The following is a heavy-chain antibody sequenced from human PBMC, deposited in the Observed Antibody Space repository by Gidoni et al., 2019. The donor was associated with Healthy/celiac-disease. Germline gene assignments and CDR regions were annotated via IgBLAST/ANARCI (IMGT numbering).Heavy chain of an antibody. Sequence: EVQLLESGGGLVQPGGSLRLSCAASGFTFSSYAMSWVRQAPGKGLEWVSAISGSGGSTYYADSVKGRFTISRDNSKNTLYLQMNSLRAEDTAVYYCAKEPPRYSGSRLLGLEGTLAVDYWGQGTLVTVSS. CDR2: ISGSGGST. V-gene: IGHV3-23*01. D-gene: IGHD1-26*01. J-gene: IGHJ4*02. CDR3: AKEPPRYSGSRLLGLEGTLAVDY. CDR1: GFTFSSYA.